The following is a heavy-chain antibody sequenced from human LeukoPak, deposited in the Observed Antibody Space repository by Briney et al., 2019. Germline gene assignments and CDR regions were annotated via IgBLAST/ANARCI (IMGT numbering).Heavy chain of an antibody. CDR1: GFTFSNYG. CDR2: INSDGSST. J-gene: IGHJ6*02. CDR3: ARDYYYYGMDV. Sequence: GGSLRLSCAASGFTFSNYGMHWVRQAPGKGLVWVSRINSDGSSTSYADSVKGRFTISRDNAKNTLYLQMNSLRAEDTAVYYCARDYYYYGMDVWGQGTTVTVSS. V-gene: IGHV3-74*01.